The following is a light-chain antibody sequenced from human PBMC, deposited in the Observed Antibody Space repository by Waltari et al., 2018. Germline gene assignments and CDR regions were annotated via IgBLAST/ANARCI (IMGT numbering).Light chain of an antibody. Sequence: DIQMTQSPSSVSASLGDRVTITCRASQDISRYLAGYKQTPGGSPKLLIFDTSSLQSGVPSRCRGSGSGTDFTLTISSLQPEDFATYYCLQVSNFPITFGQGTRLEIK. CDR2: DTS. V-gene: IGKV1D-12*01. CDR1: QDISRY. CDR3: LQVSNFPIT. J-gene: IGKJ5*01.